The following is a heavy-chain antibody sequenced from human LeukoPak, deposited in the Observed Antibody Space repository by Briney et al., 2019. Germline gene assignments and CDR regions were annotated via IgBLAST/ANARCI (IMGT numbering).Heavy chain of an antibody. J-gene: IGHJ4*02. CDR2: INPNSGGT. D-gene: IGHD4-23*01. CDR3: ARDPPKTTVVTGYDY. V-gene: IGHV1-2*02. CDR1: GYTFTGYY. Sequence: ASVKVSCKASGYTFTGYYMHWVRQAPGQGLEWMGWINPNSGGTNYAQKFQGRVTMTRDTSISTAYMELSRLRSDDTAVYYCARDPPKTTVVTGYDYWGQGTLVTVSS.